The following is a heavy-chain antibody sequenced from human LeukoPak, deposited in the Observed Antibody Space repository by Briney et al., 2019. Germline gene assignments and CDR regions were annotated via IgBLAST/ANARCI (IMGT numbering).Heavy chain of an antibody. V-gene: IGHV4-59*01. Sequence: SETLSLTCTVSGGSISSYYWSWIRQPPEKGLEWIGYIYYSGSTNYNPSLKSRVTISVDTSKNQFSLKLSSVTAADTAVYYCARVPIVATIGTDYWGQGTLVTVSS. CDR1: GGSISSYY. CDR3: ARVPIVATIGTDY. D-gene: IGHD5-12*01. J-gene: IGHJ4*02. CDR2: IYYSGST.